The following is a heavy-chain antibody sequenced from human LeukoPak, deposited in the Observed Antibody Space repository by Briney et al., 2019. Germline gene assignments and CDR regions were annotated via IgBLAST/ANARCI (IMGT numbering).Heavy chain of an antibody. V-gene: IGHV4-34*01. J-gene: IGHJ4*02. CDR1: GGSFSGYY. D-gene: IGHD3-10*01. CDR3: ARQPLLWFGELLYSPYSFDY. CDR2: INHSGST. Sequence: PSETLSLTCAVYGGSFSGYYWSWIRQPPGKGLEWIGEINHSGSTNYNPSLKSRVTISVDTSKNQFSLKLSSVTAADTAVYYCARQPLLWFGELLYSPYSFDYWGQGTLVTVSS.